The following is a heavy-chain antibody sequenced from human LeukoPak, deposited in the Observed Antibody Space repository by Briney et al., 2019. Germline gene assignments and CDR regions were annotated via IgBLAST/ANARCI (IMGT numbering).Heavy chain of an antibody. V-gene: IGHV3-33*06. CDR3: AKDIYRLLGSFDY. D-gene: IGHD2-15*01. CDR1: GFTFDDYS. CDR2: IWYDGSNK. J-gene: IGHJ4*02. Sequence: GGSLRLSCAASGFTFDDYSMHWVRQAPGKGLEGVAVIWYDGSNKYYADSVKGRFTISRDNSKNTLYLQMNSLRAEDTAVYYCAKDIYRLLGSFDYWGQGTLVTVSS.